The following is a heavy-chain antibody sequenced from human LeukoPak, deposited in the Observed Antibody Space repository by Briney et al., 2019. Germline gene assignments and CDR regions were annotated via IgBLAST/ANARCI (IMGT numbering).Heavy chain of an antibody. CDR1: GGSVSGYY. CDR2: INHSGST. J-gene: IGHJ4*02. D-gene: IGHD2-15*01. Sequence: SETLSLTCAVYGGSVSGYYWSWIRQPPGKGVEWIGEINHSGSTNYNPSLKSRVTISVDTSKKQFSLKLSSVTAAGTAVYYCARGVCSGGGCYGLFNYWGQGTLVTVSS. V-gene: IGHV4-34*01. CDR3: ARGVCSGGGCYGLFNY.